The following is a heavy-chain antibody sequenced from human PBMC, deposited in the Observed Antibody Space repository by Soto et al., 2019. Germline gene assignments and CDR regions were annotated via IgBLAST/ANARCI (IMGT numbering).Heavy chain of an antibody. Sequence: GGSLRLSCAASGFTFSDYYMSWIRQAPGKGLEWVSYISSSGSTIYYADSVKGRFTISRDNAKNSLYLQMNSLRAEDTAVYYCARQQWLDEAFVADDYWGQGTLVTVSS. CDR2: ISSSGSTI. CDR3: ARQQWLDEAFVADDY. CDR1: GFTFSDYY. D-gene: IGHD6-19*01. J-gene: IGHJ4*02. V-gene: IGHV3-11*01.